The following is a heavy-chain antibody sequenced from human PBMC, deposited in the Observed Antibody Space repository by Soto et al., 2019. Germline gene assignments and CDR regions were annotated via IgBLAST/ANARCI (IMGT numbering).Heavy chain of an antibody. J-gene: IGHJ4*02. D-gene: IGHD1-7*01. V-gene: IGHV4-59*08. CDR2: IYYSGST. CDR1: GGSISSYD. Sequence: PSETLSLTCTVSGGSISSYDWSWIRQPPGKGLEWIGYIYYSGSTNYNPSLKSRVTISVDTSKNQFSLKLSSVTAADTAVYYCARHLFITGTKLFDYWGQGTLVTVSS. CDR3: ARHLFITGTKLFDY.